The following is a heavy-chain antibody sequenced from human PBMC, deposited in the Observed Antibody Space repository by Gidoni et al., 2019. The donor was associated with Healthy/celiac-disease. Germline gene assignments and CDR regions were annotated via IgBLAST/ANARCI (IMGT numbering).Heavy chain of an antibody. D-gene: IGHD6-6*01. CDR1: GLTFSSNS. Sequence: EVPLVESGVGLVSRGGSLRPSCTASGLTFSSNSMNWVRQAPGKGLEWVSSISISSSNIYYADSLKGRFTISRDNAKNSLYLQMNSLRAEDTAVYYCAGEGLAARKGYSYGMDVWGRGTTVTVSS. V-gene: IGHV3-21*02. CDR3: AGEGLAARKGYSYGMDV. CDR2: ISISSSNI. J-gene: IGHJ6*02.